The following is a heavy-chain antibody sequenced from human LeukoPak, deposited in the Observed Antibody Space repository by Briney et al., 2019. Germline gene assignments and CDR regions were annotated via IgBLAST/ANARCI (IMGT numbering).Heavy chain of an antibody. CDR3: GRFGGGDIVVVPADDNWFDP. J-gene: IGHJ5*02. V-gene: IGHV1-18*01. CDR2: ISAYNGNT. D-gene: IGHD2-2*01. Sequence: ASVKVSCKASGYTFTSYGISWVRQAPGQGLEWMGWISAYNGNTNYAQKLQGRVTMTTDTSTSTAYMDLRSLRSDDTAVYYCGRFGGGDIVVVPADDNWFDPWGQGTLVTVSS. CDR1: GYTFTSYG.